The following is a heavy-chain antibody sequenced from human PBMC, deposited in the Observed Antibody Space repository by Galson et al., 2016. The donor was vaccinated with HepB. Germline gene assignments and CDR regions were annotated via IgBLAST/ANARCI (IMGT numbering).Heavy chain of an antibody. CDR1: GYTFTSYA. J-gene: IGHJ4*02. V-gene: IGHV1-3*01. D-gene: IGHD3-3*01. Sequence: SVKVSCKASGYTFTSYAIHWMRQAPGQRLEWMGWIKPGNGDTKYSQKFQDRVTITRDTSATTAYLELSSLRSEDTAVFYCARGGFLYYDFWNGLDNWGQGTLVTVSS. CDR2: IKPGNGDT. CDR3: ARGGFLYYDFWNGLDN.